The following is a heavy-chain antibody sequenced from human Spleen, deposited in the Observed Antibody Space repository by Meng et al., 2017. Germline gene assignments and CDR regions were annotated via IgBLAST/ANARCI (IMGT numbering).Heavy chain of an antibody. CDR1: GLTFTQPL. CDR2: VTPDGNDV. D-gene: IGHD1-1*01. Sequence: VELGESVGGLVQLGGSLGLCCAASGLTFTQPLLPWVPPVPGKGLVWVSRVTPDGNDVNYVDSVKGRFTISRDNAKDTVFLQMNNLSGDDTAIYYCTNDRLSEWGQGTLVTVSS. V-gene: IGHV3-74*01. J-gene: IGHJ1*01. CDR3: TNDRLSE.